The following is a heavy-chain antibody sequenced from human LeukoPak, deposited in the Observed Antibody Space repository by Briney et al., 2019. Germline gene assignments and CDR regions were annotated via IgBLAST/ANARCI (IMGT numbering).Heavy chain of an antibody. CDR3: AKVLSRYSCLTMIDAFDI. D-gene: IGHD2-15*01. Sequence: PGGSLRLSCAASGFTFDDYAMHWVRQAPGKGLEWVSGISWNSGSIGYADSVKGRFTISRDNAKNSLYLQMNSLRAEDTALYYCAKVLSRYSCLTMIDAFDIWGQGTMVTVSS. CDR2: ISWNSGSI. V-gene: IGHV3-9*01. J-gene: IGHJ3*02. CDR1: GFTFDDYA.